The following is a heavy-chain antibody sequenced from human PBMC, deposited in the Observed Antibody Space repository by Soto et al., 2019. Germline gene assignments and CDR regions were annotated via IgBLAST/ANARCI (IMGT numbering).Heavy chain of an antibody. V-gene: IGHV4-4*02. Sequence: QVQLQESGPGLVKPSGTLSLTCAVSSASITSAYWWSWVRQPPGKGLDWTGEIHHAGSANYTPSHKSRVTISVDESETQFSVKLTSVTAADTGVYYFASHLTTTVTRGFDNWGQGALVSVS. CDR3: ASHLTTTVTRGFDN. J-gene: IGHJ4*02. CDR2: IHHAGSA. CDR1: SASITSAYW. D-gene: IGHD1-1*01.